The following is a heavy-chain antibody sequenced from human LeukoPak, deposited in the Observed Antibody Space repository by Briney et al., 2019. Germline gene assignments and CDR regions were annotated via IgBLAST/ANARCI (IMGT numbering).Heavy chain of an antibody. J-gene: IGHJ6*02. CDR1: GFTFSSYG. CDR3: AKDPGGDCSSTSCYASYYYGMDV. Sequence: GGSLRLSCAASGFTFSSYGMHWVRQAPGKGLEWVAFIRYDGSNKYYADSVKGRFTISGDNSKNTLYLQMNSLRAEDTAVYYCAKDPGGDCSSTSCYASYYYGMDVWGQGTTVTVSS. CDR2: IRYDGSNK. D-gene: IGHD2-2*01. V-gene: IGHV3-30*02.